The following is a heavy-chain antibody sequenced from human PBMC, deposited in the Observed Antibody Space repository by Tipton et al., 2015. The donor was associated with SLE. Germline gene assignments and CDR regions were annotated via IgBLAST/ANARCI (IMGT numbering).Heavy chain of an antibody. Sequence: SLRLSCAASGFTFRSYGMYWVRQAPGKGLEWVAFIRFDGSNKYYADSVKGRFTISRDNSKNRLDLQMNSLRDEDTAVYYCPLTVTRDWFDPWGQGTLVPVSA. V-gene: IGHV3-30*02. J-gene: IGHJ5*02. CDR3: PLTVTRDWFDP. D-gene: IGHD4-17*01. CDR2: IRFDGSNK. CDR1: GFTFRSYG.